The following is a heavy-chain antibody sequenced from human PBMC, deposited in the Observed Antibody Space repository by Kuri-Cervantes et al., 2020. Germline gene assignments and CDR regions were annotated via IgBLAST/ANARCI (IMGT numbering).Heavy chain of an antibody. CDR3: ARDGGYATRSWFDP. D-gene: IGHD2-8*01. CDR2: IYYSGST. J-gene: IGHJ5*02. Sequence: SETLSLTCTVSGGSISSSGYYWGWIRQPPGKGLEWIGYIYYSGSTNYNPSLKSRVTISVDTSKNQFSLKLSSVTAADTAVYYCARDGGYATRSWFDPWGQGTLVTVSS. V-gene: IGHV4-61*08. CDR1: GGSISSSGYY.